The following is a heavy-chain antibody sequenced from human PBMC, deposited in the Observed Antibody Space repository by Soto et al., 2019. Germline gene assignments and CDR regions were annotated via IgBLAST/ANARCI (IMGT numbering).Heavy chain of an antibody. D-gene: IGHD2-15*01. CDR2: INHSGST. Sequence: ETLSLTCAVYGGSFSGYYWSWIRQPPGKGLEWIGEINHSGSTNYNPSLKSRVTISVDTSKNQFSLKLSSVTAADTAVYYCARHGGSLDYWGQGTLVTVSS. V-gene: IGHV4-34*01. J-gene: IGHJ4*02. CDR3: ARHGGSLDY. CDR1: GGSFSGYY.